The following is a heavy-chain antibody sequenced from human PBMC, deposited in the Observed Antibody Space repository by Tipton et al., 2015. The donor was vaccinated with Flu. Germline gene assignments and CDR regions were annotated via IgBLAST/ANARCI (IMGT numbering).Heavy chain of an antibody. CDR2: IYTSGST. CDR3: ARDGGGDDFWCGYPDY. Sequence: LRLSCTVSGGSISSYYWSWIRQPAGKGLEWIGRIYTSGSTNYNPSLKSRVTMSVDTSKNQFSLKLSSVTAADTAVYYCARDGGGDDFWCGYPDYWGQGTLVTVSS. V-gene: IGHV4-4*07. D-gene: IGHD3-3*01. CDR1: GGSISSYY. J-gene: IGHJ4*02.